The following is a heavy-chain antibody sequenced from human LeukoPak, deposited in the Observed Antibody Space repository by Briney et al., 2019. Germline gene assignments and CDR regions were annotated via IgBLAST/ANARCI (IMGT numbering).Heavy chain of an antibody. J-gene: IGHJ1*01. Sequence: NPSQTLSLTCTVSGGSISSAGYYWSWIRQHPGKGLEWIGYIYYSGSPYYNPSLKSRLTISVDTSKNQFSLQLTSVTAADTAVYYCARAYSYYYHSSGFYAPKYFQHWGQGTLVTVSS. D-gene: IGHD3-22*01. V-gene: IGHV4-31*03. CDR1: GGSISSAGYY. CDR2: IYYSGSP. CDR3: ARAYSYYYHSSGFYAPKYFQH.